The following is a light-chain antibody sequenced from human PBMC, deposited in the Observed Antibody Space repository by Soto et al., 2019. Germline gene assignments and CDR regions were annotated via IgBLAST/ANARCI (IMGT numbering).Light chain of an antibody. J-gene: IGLJ1*01. V-gene: IGLV2-14*01. CDR1: SSDIGNYKY. CDR3: SSYTSTSTLII. CDR2: EVT. Sequence: QSALTQPASVSGSPGQSITISCTGTSSDIGNYKYVSWYQQHPGKAPKLMIYEVTNRPSGVSNRSSGSKSGNTASLTISGLQAEDEADYYCSSYTSTSTLIIFGTGTKVTVL.